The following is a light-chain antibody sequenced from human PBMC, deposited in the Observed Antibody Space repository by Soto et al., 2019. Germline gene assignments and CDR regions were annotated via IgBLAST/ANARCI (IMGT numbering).Light chain of an antibody. CDR2: EVS. Sequence: QSVLTQPASVSGSPGQSITISCTGTNSDIGGYNYVSWYQQHPGKAPQLMIYEVSHRSSGVSDRFSGSKFGNTASLTISGPQAEDEADYHCSSYTSSSTWVFGGGTKLTVL. CDR1: NSDIGGYNY. V-gene: IGLV2-14*01. J-gene: IGLJ3*02. CDR3: SSYTSSSTWV.